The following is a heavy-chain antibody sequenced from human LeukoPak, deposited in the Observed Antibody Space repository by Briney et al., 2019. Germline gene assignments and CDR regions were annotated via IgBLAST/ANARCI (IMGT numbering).Heavy chain of an antibody. CDR3: ARGRVAYSAYYFDY. J-gene: IGHJ4*02. D-gene: IGHD2-15*01. Sequence: SETLSLTCTVSGDSITNYFWSWIRRPPGKGLEWIGYIYYTGNTNYKPSLKSRVTISVDTSTNQFSLRLRSVTAADTAVYYCARGRVAYSAYYFDYWGRGTLVTVSS. CDR1: GDSITNYF. V-gene: IGHV4-59*01. CDR2: IYYTGNT.